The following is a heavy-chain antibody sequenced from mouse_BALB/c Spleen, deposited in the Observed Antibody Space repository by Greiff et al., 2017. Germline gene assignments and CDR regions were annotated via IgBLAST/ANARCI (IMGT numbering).Heavy chain of an antibody. D-gene: IGHD2-10*02. Sequence: QVQLQQSGAELVRPGTSVRISCKASGYTFTSYYIHWVKQRPGQGLEWIGVINPGSGGTNYNEKFKGKATLTADKSSSTAYMQLSSLTSDDSAVYFCARQYGNYFDYWGQGTTLTVSS. J-gene: IGHJ2*01. CDR1: GYTFTSYY. V-gene: IGHV1-54*01. CDR3: ARQYGNYFDY. CDR2: INPGSGGT.